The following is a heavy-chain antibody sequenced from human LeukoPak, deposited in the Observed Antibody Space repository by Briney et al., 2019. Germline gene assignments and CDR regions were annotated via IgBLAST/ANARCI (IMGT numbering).Heavy chain of an antibody. CDR2: ISSSSSYI. CDR3: ARGYYYDSSGYYYPYDY. D-gene: IGHD3-22*01. J-gene: IGHJ4*02. V-gene: IGHV3-21*04. CDR1: GFTFSSYS. Sequence: PGGSLRLSCAASGFTFSSYSMNWVRQAPGKGLEWVSSISSSSSYIYYADSVKGRFTISRDNAKNSLYLQMNSLRAEDTAVYYCARGYYYDSSGYYYPYDYWGQGTLVTVSS.